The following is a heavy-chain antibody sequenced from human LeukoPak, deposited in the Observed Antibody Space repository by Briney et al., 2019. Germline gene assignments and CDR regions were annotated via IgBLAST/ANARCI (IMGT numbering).Heavy chain of an antibody. Sequence: PGGSLRLSYAASGFTVSSNYMSWVRQAPGKGLEWVSVIYSGGSTYYADSVKGRFTISRDNSKNTLYLQMNSLRAEDTAVYYCARDSVAGSFDYWGQGTLVTVSS. CDR2: IYSGGST. J-gene: IGHJ4*02. CDR3: ARDSVAGSFDY. CDR1: GFTVSSNY. V-gene: IGHV3-53*01. D-gene: IGHD6-19*01.